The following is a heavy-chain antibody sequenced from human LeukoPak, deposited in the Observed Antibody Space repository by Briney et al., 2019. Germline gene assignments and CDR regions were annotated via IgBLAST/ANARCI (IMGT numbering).Heavy chain of an antibody. V-gene: IGHV3-21*01. J-gene: IGHJ4*02. CDR1: GFTFSTTG. D-gene: IGHD3-10*01. CDR2: ISFRSDT. Sequence: GVSLILSCAASGFTFSTTGMTWVRQAPGKGLEWVSTISFRSDTYFPDSLKGRFTVSRDNAKNSVFLQMSSLRAEDTAVYYCARDGSAWSRHYWGQGTLVPVSS. CDR3: ARDGSAWSRHY.